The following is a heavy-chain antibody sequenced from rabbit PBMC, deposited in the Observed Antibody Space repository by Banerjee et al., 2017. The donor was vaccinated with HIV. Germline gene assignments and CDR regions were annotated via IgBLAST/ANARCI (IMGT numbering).Heavy chain of an antibody. CDR2: IYTNGGST. CDR1: GFDLSDYYY. V-gene: IGHV1S43*01. CDR3: ARGSSYYSYYYVMDL. Sequence: QEQLEESGGDLVKPEGSLTLTCTASGFDLSDYYYMCWVHQAPGKGLELIACIYTNGGSTWYASCVNGRFTISRSTSLNTVNLKMTSLTAADTATYFCARGSSYYSYYYVMDLWGQGTLVTVS. J-gene: IGHJ6*01. D-gene: IGHD8-1*01.